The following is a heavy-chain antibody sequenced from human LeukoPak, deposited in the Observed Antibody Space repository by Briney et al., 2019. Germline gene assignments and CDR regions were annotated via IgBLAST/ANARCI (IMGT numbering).Heavy chain of an antibody. J-gene: IGHJ4*02. Sequence: GGSLRLSCAASGFTFSSYAMSWVRQAPGKGLEWVSAISGSGGSTYYADSVKGRFTISRDDSKNTLYLQMNSLRAEDTAVYYCTTGSLIAVAHVEDYWGQGTLVTVSS. CDR3: TTGSLIAVAHVEDY. V-gene: IGHV3-23*01. CDR2: ISGSGGST. CDR1: GFTFSSYA. D-gene: IGHD6-19*01.